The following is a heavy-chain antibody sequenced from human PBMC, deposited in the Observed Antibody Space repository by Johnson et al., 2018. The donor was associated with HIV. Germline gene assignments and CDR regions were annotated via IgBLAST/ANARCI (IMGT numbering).Heavy chain of an antibody. CDR2: ISYDGSDK. J-gene: IGHJ3*02. D-gene: IGHD3-10*01. V-gene: IGHV3-30*03. CDR1: GFTFSSFG. Sequence: QVQLVESGGGLEQPGGSLRLSCAASGFTFSSFGMHWVRQAPGKGLEWVAVISYDGSDKYYADSVKGRFTISRDNSTNTLYLQMNSLRAEDTAVYHCARDRVWFGELYAFDIWGQGTMVTVSS. CDR3: ARDRVWFGELYAFDI.